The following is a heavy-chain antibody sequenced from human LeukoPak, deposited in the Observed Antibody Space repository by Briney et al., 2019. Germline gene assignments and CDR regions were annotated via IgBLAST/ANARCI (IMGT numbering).Heavy chain of an antibody. CDR1: GYTFSMNV. CDR2: NNTGTGKT. J-gene: IGHJ4*02. V-gene: IGHV1-3*04. Sequence: ASVKVSCKTSGYTFSMNVIHWMCQAPGQRLEWMGWNNTGTGKTKYSQKFQGRLSITRDTSANTTSMELSSLRSEDTAVFYCARDKRSSPYYLFDYWGQGTLVTVSS. D-gene: IGHD1-26*01. CDR3: ARDKRSSPYYLFDY.